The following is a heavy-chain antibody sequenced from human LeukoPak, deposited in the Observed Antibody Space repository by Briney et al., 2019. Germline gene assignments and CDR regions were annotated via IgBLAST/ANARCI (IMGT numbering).Heavy chain of an antibody. CDR1: GNSFSSYF. Sequence: ASVKVSCKASGNSFSSYFIHWVRQAPGHGLEWTGIISPSGGTTSYAQEFQGRVTMTRDTSTSTVYMELSSLRSEDTAVYYCARDGNFDIWGQGTVVTVSS. CDR3: ARDGNFDI. CDR2: ISPSGGTT. J-gene: IGHJ3*02. V-gene: IGHV1-46*01. D-gene: IGHD4-23*01.